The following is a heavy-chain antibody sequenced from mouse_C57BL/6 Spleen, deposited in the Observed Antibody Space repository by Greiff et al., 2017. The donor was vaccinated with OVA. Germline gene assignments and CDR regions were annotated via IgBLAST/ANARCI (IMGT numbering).Heavy chain of an antibody. CDR3: ARFSYGSSY. Sequence: VQLKESGPELVKPGASVKMSCKASGYTFTDYNMHWVKQSHGKSLEWIGYINPNNGGTSYNQKFKGKATLTVNKSSSTAYMELRSLTSEDSAVYYCARFSYGSSYWGQGTTLTVSS. CDR2: INPNNGGT. J-gene: IGHJ2*01. V-gene: IGHV1-22*01. CDR1: GYTFTDYN. D-gene: IGHD1-1*01.